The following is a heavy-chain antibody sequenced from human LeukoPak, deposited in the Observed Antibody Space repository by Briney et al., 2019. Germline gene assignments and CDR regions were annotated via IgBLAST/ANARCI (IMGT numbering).Heavy chain of an antibody. CDR3: ASSRDGYNTYFDY. Sequence: ASVRVSCKASGGTFSSYAISWVRQAPGQGLEWMGGIIPIFGTANYAQKFQGRVTITADESTSTAYMELSSLRPEDTAVYYCASSRDGYNTYFDYWGQGTLVTVSS. J-gene: IGHJ4*02. V-gene: IGHV1-69*13. D-gene: IGHD5-24*01. CDR1: GGTFSSYA. CDR2: IIPIFGTA.